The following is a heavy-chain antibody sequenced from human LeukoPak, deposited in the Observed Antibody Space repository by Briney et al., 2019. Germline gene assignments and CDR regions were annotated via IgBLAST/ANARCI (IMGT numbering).Heavy chain of an antibody. V-gene: IGHV4-59*01. CDR2: IYYSGST. J-gene: IGHJ6*03. Sequence: SETLSLTCTVSGGSISSYYWSWIRQPPGKGLEWIGYIYYSGSTNYNPSLKSRVTISVDTSKNQFSLRLSSVTAADTAVYYCARVSGCSGGSCYSPSYYYYYYMDVWGKGSTVTVSS. CDR1: GGSISSYY. D-gene: IGHD2-15*01. CDR3: ARVSGCSGGSCYSPSYYYYYYMDV.